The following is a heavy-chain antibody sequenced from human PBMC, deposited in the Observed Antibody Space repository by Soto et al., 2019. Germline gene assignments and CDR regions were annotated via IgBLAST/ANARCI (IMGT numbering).Heavy chain of an antibody. J-gene: IGHJ4*02. CDR2: INPNSGGT. CDR3: ARGYYDILTGYEYYFDY. V-gene: IGHV1-2*04. D-gene: IGHD3-9*01. Sequence: ASVKVSCKASGYTFTGYYMHWVRQAPGQGLEWMGWINPNSGGTNYAQKFQGWVTMTRDTSTSTAYMELSRLRSDDTAVYYCARGYYDILTGYEYYFDYWGQGTLVTVSS. CDR1: GYTFTGYY.